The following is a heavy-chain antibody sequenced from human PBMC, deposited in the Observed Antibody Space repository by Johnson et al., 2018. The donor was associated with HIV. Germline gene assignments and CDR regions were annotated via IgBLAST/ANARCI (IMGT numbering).Heavy chain of an antibody. CDR1: GFTFNKAW. J-gene: IGHJ3*02. Sequence: QVQLVESGGDLVKPGGSLRLSCAASGFTFNKAWMSWVRQAPGKGLEWISFISSSGSTIYYADSVKGRFTISRDNAKNSLYLQMNSLRVEDTAVYYCVRDLPYCSGGFCQTDGFDIWGQGTMVTASS. D-gene: IGHD2-15*01. V-gene: IGHV3-11*01. CDR3: VRDLPYCSGGFCQTDGFDI. CDR2: ISSSGSTI.